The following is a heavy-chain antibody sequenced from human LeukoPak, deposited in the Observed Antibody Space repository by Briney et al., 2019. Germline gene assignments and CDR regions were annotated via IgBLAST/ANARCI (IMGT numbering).Heavy chain of an antibody. V-gene: IGHV1-69*13. D-gene: IGHD2-2*01. CDR3: ARDLGKYCSSTSCYYYGMDV. J-gene: IGHJ6*02. CDR2: IIPIFGTA. Sequence: SVKVSCKASGYTFTSYDINWVRQATGQGLEWMGGIIPIFGTANYAQKFQGRVTITADESTSTAYMELSSLRSEDTAVYYCARDLGKYCSSTSCYYYGMDVWGQGTTVTVSS. CDR1: GYTFTSYD.